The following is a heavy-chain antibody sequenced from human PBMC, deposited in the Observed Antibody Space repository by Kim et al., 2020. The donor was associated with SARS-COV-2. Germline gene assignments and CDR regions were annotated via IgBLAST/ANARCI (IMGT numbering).Heavy chain of an antibody. J-gene: IGHJ4*02. CDR1: GFTFSDYY. D-gene: IGHD6-13*01. V-gene: IGHV3-11*06. CDR2: ISSSSSYT. CDR3: ARASSSWYGIFDY. Sequence: GGSLRLSCAASGFTFSDYYMSWIRQAPGKGLEWVSYISSSSSYTNYADSVKGRFTISRDNAKNSLYLQMNSLRAEDTAVYYCARASSSWYGIFDYWGQGTLVTVSS.